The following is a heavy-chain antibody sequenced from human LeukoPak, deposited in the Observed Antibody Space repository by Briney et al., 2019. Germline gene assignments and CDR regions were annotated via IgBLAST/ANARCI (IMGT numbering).Heavy chain of an antibody. V-gene: IGHV4-34*01. CDR3: ARHTQYSSSWYDY. Sequence: SETLSLTCAVYGGSFSGYYWSWIRQPPGKGLEWIGEINHSGSTNYNPSLKSRVTISVDTSKNQFSLKLSSVTAADTAVYYCARHTQYSSSWYDYWGQGTLVTVSS. J-gene: IGHJ4*02. CDR2: INHSGST. D-gene: IGHD6-13*01. CDR1: GGSFSGYY.